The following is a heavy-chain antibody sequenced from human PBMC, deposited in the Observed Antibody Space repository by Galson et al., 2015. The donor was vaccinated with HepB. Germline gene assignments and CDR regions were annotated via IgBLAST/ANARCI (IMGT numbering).Heavy chain of an antibody. Sequence: SLRLSCAASGFTFSSYSMNWVRQAPGKGLEWVSSISSSSSYIYYADSVKGRFTISRDNAKNSLYLQMNSLRAEDTAVYYCARDSPQGPYLFIDYWGQGTLVTVSS. CDR2: ISSSSSYI. V-gene: IGHV3-21*01. CDR1: GFTFSSYS. CDR3: ARDSPQGPYLFIDY. J-gene: IGHJ4*02.